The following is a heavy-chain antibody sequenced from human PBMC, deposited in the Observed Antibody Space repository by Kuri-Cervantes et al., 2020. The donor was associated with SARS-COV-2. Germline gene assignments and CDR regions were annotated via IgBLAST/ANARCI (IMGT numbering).Heavy chain of an antibody. CDR3: AKDGLGPIFGVDNWFDP. Sequence: SLKISCAASGFTFSSYWMSWVRQAPGKGLEWVSGISWNSGSIGYADSVKGRFTISRDNAKNSLYLQMNSLRAEDTALYYCAKDGLGPIFGVDNWFDPWGQGTLVTVSS. V-gene: IGHV3-9*01. CDR2: ISWNSGSI. J-gene: IGHJ5*02. CDR1: GFTFSSYW. D-gene: IGHD3-3*01.